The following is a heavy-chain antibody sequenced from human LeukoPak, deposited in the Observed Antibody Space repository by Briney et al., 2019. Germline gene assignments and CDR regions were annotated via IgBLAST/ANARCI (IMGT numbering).Heavy chain of an antibody. V-gene: IGHV5-51*01. Sequence: GESLKISSKGSGYSFTSYWIGWVRQMPGKGLEWMGIIYPGDSDTRYSPSFQDQVTISADKSISTAYLQWSRLKASDTAMYYCASSGYCGGDCYSTDAFDIWGQGTMVTVSS. D-gene: IGHD2-21*02. CDR3: ASSGYCGGDCYSTDAFDI. J-gene: IGHJ3*02. CDR2: IYPGDSDT. CDR1: GYSFTSYW.